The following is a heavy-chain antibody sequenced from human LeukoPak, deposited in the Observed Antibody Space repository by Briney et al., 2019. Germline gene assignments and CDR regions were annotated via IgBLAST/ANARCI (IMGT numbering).Heavy chain of an antibody. J-gene: IGHJ4*02. D-gene: IGHD2-2*02. V-gene: IGHV3-30*18. CDR2: ISYEGSNI. CDR1: GFSFSSYG. CDR3: VKGGYCSSTSCYSSIDY. Sequence: GGSPRLSCAASGFSFSSYGMHWVRQAPGKGLEWVAVISYEGSNIYYADSVKGRFTISRDNSKNTLYLQMNSLRAEDTAVYFCVKGGYCSSTSCYSSIDYWGQGTLVTVSS.